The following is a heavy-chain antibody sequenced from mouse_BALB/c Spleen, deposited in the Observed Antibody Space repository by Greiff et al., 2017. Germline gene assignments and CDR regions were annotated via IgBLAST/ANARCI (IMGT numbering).Heavy chain of an antibody. D-gene: IGHD2-4*01. V-gene: IGHV1-66*01. Sequence: VQGVESGPELVKPGASVKISCKASGYSFTSYYIHWVKQRPGQGLEWIGWIFPGSGNTKYNEKFKGKATLTADTSSSTAYMQLSSLTSEDSAVYFCARSTMITTRYFDVWGAGTTVTVSS. CDR3: ARSTMITTRYFDV. J-gene: IGHJ1*01. CDR1: GYSFTSYY. CDR2: IFPGSGNT.